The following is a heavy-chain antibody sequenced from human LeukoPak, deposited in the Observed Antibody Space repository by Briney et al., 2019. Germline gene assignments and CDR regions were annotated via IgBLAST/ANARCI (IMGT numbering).Heavy chain of an antibody. CDR1: GFTFDDYA. CDR3: AKEGWGYFDY. D-gene: IGHD2-15*01. V-gene: IGHV3-9*01. CDR2: ISWNSGSI. J-gene: IGHJ4*02. Sequence: SLRLSCAASGFTFDDYAMHWVRQAPGKGLEWVSGISWNSGSIGYADSVKGRFTISRDNAKNSLYLQMNSLRAEDTALYYCAKEGWGYFDYWGQGTLVTVSS.